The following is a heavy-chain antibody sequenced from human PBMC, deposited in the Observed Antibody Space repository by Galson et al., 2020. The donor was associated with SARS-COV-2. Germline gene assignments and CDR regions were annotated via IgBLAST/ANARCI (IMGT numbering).Heavy chain of an antibody. CDR1: GGSISSSSYS. V-gene: IGHV4-39*01. D-gene: IGHD2-15*01. Sequence: STTLSLTCTVSGGSISSSSYSWASIRQPPGKGLAWIWRTSYSGRTYYNPSLKSRVTISVATSKNQFSLKLSSVTAADTAVYYCARLLDCSGGSCRHNWFDPWGEGSLVTVSS. CDR2: TSYSGRT. CDR3: ARLLDCSGGSCRHNWFDP. J-gene: IGHJ5*02.